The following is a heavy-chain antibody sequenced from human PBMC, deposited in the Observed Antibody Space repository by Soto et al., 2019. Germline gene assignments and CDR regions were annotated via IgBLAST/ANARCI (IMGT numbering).Heavy chain of an antibody. Sequence: GGSLRLSCEASGFTLSSYSMNWARQAPGQGLEWVSYISSSSSTIYYADSVKGRFTISRDNAKNSLYLQMNSLRAEDTAVYYCAKNYYFDSWGQGTLVTVSS. V-gene: IGHV3-48*01. CDR3: AKNYYFDS. CDR2: ISSSSSTI. CDR1: GFTLSSYS. J-gene: IGHJ4*02.